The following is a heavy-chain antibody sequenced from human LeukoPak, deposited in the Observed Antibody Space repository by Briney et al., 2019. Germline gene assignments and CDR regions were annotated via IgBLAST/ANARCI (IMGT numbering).Heavy chain of an antibody. CDR1: GVSISSSSYY. D-gene: IGHD1-26*01. Sequence: SETLSLTCTVSGVSISSSSYYWGWIRQPPGKGLEWMGSIYYSGSTYYNPSLKSRVPISVDTSKNQFSLKLSSVHAADTAVYYCARGSGSYFYYYYYMDVWGKGTTVTVSS. CDR2: IYYSGST. CDR3: ARGSGSYFYYYYYMDV. J-gene: IGHJ6*03. V-gene: IGHV4-39*07.